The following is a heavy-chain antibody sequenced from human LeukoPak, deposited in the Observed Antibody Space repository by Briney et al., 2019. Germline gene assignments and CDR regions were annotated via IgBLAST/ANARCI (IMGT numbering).Heavy chain of an antibody. CDR3: ARDGTPGIVGARSPFDY. Sequence: GRSLRLSCAASGFTFSSYAMHWVRQAPGKGLEWVAVISYDGSNKYYADSVKGRFTISRDNSKNTLCLQMNSLRAEDTAVYYCARDGTPGIVGARSPFDYWGQGTLVTVSS. V-gene: IGHV3-30-3*01. J-gene: IGHJ4*02. CDR2: ISYDGSNK. CDR1: GFTFSSYA. D-gene: IGHD1-26*01.